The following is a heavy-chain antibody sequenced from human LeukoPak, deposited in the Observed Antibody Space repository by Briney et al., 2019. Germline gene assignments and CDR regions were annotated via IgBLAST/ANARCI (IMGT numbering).Heavy chain of an antibody. CDR3: ASGDNSWPFDY. CDR2: IYHSGST. V-gene: IGHV4-38-2*01. J-gene: IGHJ4*02. Sequence: SETLSLTCAVSGCSISSGYYWGWIRQPPGRGLEWIGSIYHSGSTYYNPSLKSRVTISVDTSKNQFSLRLSSVTAADTAVYYCASGDNSWPFDYWGQGTLVTVSS. CDR1: GCSISSGYY. D-gene: IGHD5-24*01.